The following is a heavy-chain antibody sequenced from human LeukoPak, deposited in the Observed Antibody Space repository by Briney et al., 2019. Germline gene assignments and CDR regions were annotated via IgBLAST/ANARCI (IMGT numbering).Heavy chain of an antibody. CDR3: AKDLYDYVWGSYSGGFDY. Sequence: GGSLRLSCAASGFTFSSYVMSWVRQAPGKGLEWVSAISGSGGSTYYADSVKGRFTISRDNSKNTLYLQMNSLRAEDTAVYYCAKDLYDYVWGSYSGGFDYWGQGTLVTVSS. CDR2: ISGSGGST. V-gene: IGHV3-23*01. D-gene: IGHD3-16*01. J-gene: IGHJ4*02. CDR1: GFTFSSYV.